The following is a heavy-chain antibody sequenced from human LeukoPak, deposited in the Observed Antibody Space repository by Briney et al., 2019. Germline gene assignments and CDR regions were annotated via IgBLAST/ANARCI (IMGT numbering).Heavy chain of an antibody. D-gene: IGHD6-13*01. CDR1: GFTFSSYS. V-gene: IGHV3-48*01. Sequence: GGSLRLSCAASGFTFSSYSMNWVRQAPGKGLEWVSYISGSSSSIYFADSVKGRFTISRDNAKNSLYLQMNSLRAEDTAVYYCAGGGVTAAGPDYWGQGTLVTVSS. J-gene: IGHJ4*02. CDR3: AGGGVTAAGPDY. CDR2: ISGSSSSI.